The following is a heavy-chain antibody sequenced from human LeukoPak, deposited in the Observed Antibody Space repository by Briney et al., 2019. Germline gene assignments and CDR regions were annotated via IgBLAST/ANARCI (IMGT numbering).Heavy chain of an antibody. CDR2: VYSSGTT. J-gene: IGHJ3*02. CDR1: GDSINNFY. V-gene: IGHV4-4*07. D-gene: IGHD6-13*01. CDR3: ARGYKPASGKDGAFDI. Sequence: SETLSLTCTVSGDSINNFYWSWIRRPAGKGLEWIGRVYSSGTTDYNPSLKSRVSMSVDTSSNQFSLRLSTMTAADTALYYCARGYKPASGKDGAFDIWGQGTMVAVSS.